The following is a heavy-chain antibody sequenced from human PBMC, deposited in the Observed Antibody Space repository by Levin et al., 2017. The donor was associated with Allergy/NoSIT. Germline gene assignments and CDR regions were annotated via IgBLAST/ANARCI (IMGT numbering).Heavy chain of an antibody. D-gene: IGHD1-26*01. CDR3: ARAGKVGATSLDV. V-gene: IGHV4-30-2*01. CDR1: GASLNSGSNS. J-gene: IGHJ6*02. Sequence: SETLSLTCDVSGASLNSGSNSWNWIRQPPGKGLEWIGNIYYGSTYYNPSLRSRVTISVDTSKNQFSLRLSSVTAADTAMYFCARAGKVGATSLDVWGQGTAVTVSS. CDR2: IYYGST.